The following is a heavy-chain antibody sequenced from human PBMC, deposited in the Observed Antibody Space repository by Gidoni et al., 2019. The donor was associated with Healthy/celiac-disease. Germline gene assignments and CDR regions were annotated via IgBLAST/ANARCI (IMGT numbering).Heavy chain of an antibody. J-gene: IGHJ6*02. Sequence: QVQLVESGGGVVQPWRSLRLSCSASGFTFSSYAIHWVRQAPGKGLEWVAVISYDGSNKYYADSVKGRFTISRDNSKNTLYLQMNSLRAEDTAVYYCARDHSGYLRNSYYYYYGMDVWGQGTTVTVSS. V-gene: IGHV3-30-3*01. CDR3: ARDHSGYLRNSYYYYYGMDV. CDR2: ISYDGSNK. CDR1: GFTFSSYA. D-gene: IGHD5-12*01.